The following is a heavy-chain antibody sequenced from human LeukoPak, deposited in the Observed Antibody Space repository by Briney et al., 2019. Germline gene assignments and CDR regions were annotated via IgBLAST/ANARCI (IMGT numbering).Heavy chain of an antibody. V-gene: IGHV1-18*01. CDR1: GYTLTELS. Sequence: ASVKVSCKVSGYTLTELSMHWVRQAPGQGLEWMGWISAYNGNTNYAQKLQGRVTMTTDTSTSTAYMELRSLRSDDTAVYYCARGRDGYNTHDYWGQGTLVTVSS. CDR3: ARGRDGYNTHDY. CDR2: ISAYNGNT. D-gene: IGHD5-24*01. J-gene: IGHJ4*02.